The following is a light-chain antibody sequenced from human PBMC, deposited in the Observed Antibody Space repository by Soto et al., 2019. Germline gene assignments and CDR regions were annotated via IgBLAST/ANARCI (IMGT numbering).Light chain of an antibody. CDR1: QSVGSK. CDR3: QQYNNWPPLT. J-gene: IGKJ4*01. V-gene: IGKV3-15*01. Sequence: EVVMTQSPATLSVSPGERATLSCRASQSVGSKLAWYQQKPGQAPRLLIFDAFTRATGIPASVSGSGSGTEFTLFISSLQSEDFAVYCCQQYNNWPPLTFGGGTKVEI. CDR2: DAF.